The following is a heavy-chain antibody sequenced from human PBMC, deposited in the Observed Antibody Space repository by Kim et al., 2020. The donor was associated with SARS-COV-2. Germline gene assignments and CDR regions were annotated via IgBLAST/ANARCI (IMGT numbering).Heavy chain of an antibody. V-gene: IGHV1-24*01. CDR3: ATVPWSSSWYYFDY. Sequence: ASVKVSCKVSGYTLTELSMHWVRQAPGKGLEWMGGFDPEDGETIYAQKFQGRVTMTEDTSTDTAYMELSSLRSEDTAVYYCATVPWSSSWYYFDYWGQGTLVTVSS. CDR2: FDPEDGET. J-gene: IGHJ4*02. D-gene: IGHD6-13*01. CDR1: GYTLTELS.